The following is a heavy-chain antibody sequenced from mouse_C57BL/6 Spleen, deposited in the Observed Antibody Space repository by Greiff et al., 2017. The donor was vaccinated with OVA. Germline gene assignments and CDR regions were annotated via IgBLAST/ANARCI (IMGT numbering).Heavy chain of an antibody. D-gene: IGHD1-1*01. CDR2: LDPSDSYT. J-gene: IGHJ3*01. CDR1: GYTFTSYW. V-gene: IGHV1-69*01. Sequence: QVQLQQSGAELVMPGASVKLSCKASGYTFTSYWMHWVKQRPGQGLEWIGELDPSDSYTNYNQKFKGKSTLTVDKSSSTAYMQLSSLTSEDSAVYYCASHYYGSSPFAYWGQGTLVTVSA. CDR3: ASHYYGSSPFAY.